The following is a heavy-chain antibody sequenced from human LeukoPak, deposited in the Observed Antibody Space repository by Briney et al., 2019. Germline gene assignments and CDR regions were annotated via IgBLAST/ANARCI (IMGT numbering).Heavy chain of an antibody. J-gene: IGHJ6*03. CDR3: ARVTLGASSNCYMDV. V-gene: IGHV3-23*01. CDR1: GFTFSSYW. Sequence: GGSLKLSCAASGFTFSSYWMHWVRQAPGKGLEWVSAISGSGGSTYYAASVKGRFTISRDKSKNTLYLQMNSLRAEDTAVYYCARVTLGASSNCYMDVWGKGTTVTVSS. CDR2: ISGSGGST. D-gene: IGHD2-2*01.